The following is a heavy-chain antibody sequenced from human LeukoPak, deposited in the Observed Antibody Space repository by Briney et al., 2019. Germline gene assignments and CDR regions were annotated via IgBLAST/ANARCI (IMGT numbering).Heavy chain of an antibody. CDR1: GDSITDSY. CDR3: ARRPYSIPGYFDP. Sequence: SETLSLTCTVSGDSITDSYWHWFRQPPGQRLEWIGYMHNSGTTYSNPSLKSRVAVSVDTSNNQLFLKMTSVTTADTAIYYCARRPYSIPGYFDPWGRGALVTVSS. V-gene: IGHV4-59*01. J-gene: IGHJ2*01. D-gene: IGHD2-21*01. CDR2: MHNSGTT.